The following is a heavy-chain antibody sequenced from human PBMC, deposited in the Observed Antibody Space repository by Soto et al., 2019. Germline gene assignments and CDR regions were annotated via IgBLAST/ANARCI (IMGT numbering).Heavy chain of an antibody. V-gene: IGHV3-23*01. D-gene: IGHD2-21*01. CDR1: GFTFRNYA. J-gene: IGHJ6*02. Sequence: VGSLRLSGIASGFTFRNYAMAWVRQAPGEDLEWVSAIGTSGTPTLYADSVKSRFSISRDDSRNTVSLQMNSLGVEDTATYYCTRILWSSRRDALDIWGQGTTVTVSS. CDR2: IGTSGTPT. CDR3: TRILWSSRRDALDI.